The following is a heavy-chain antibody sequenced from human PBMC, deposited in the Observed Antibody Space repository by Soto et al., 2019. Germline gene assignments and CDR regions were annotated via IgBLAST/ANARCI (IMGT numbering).Heavy chain of an antibody. CDR3: ASDSPPARV. V-gene: IGHV1-18*01. Sequence: QVQLVQSGAEVKKPGASVKVSCKASGYTFTSYHITWVRQAPGQGLEWMGWISAYNGNTNYAQKLQGTVTMTTDTSTSTAYIEPRSLSSEGTTVYYCASDSPPARVWGQGTLVTVSS. CDR2: ISAYNGNT. J-gene: IGHJ4*02. CDR1: GYTFTSYH.